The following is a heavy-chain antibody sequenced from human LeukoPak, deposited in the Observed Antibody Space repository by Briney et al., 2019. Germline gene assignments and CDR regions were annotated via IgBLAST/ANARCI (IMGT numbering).Heavy chain of an antibody. V-gene: IGHV4-59*01. CDR1: GGSISSYY. D-gene: IGHD3-10*01. J-gene: IGHJ3*02. Sequence: SETLSLTCTVSGGSISSYYWSWIRQPPGKGLEWIGYIYYSGSTNYNPSLKSRVTISVDTSKNQFSLKLSSVTAADTAVYYCARDRTPNYYGSGSYYPDDAFDIWGQGTMVTVSS. CDR3: ARDRTPNYYGSGSYYPDDAFDI. CDR2: IYYSGST.